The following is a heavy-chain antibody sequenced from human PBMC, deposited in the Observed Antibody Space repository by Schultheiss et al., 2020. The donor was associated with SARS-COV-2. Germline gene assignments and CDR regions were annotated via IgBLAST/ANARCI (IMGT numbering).Heavy chain of an antibody. V-gene: IGHV4-34*01. CDR3: ARRRYFDWFDP. Sequence: TLSLTCANYGGSFSGYYWSWIRQPPGKGLEWIGGISYSGSTYYNPSLKSRVTISVDMSNNQFSMRLRSVAAADTAIYYCARRRYFDWFDPWGQGTLVTVSS. CDR1: GGSFSGYY. J-gene: IGHJ5*02. CDR2: ISYSGST. D-gene: IGHD3-9*01.